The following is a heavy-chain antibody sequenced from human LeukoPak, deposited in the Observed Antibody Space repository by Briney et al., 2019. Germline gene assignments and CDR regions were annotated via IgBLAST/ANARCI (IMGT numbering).Heavy chain of an antibody. Sequence: GGSLRLSCAASGFTFSSYWMHWVRQAPGEGLVWVSRIDPDDSGSTYADSVKGRSTISRDNAKNTLWLQMNSLRADDTAVYYCAGVRAGGNRAFDVWGQGTVVAVSS. CDR2: IDPDDSGS. J-gene: IGHJ3*01. V-gene: IGHV3-74*01. CDR3: AGVRAGGNRAFDV. CDR1: GFTFSSYW. D-gene: IGHD4-23*01.